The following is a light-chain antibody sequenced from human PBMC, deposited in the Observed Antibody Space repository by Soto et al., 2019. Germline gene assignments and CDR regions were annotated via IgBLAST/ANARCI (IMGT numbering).Light chain of an antibody. V-gene: IGLV2-8*01. CDR3: RSYAGTNNFV. CDR2: EVS. Sequence: QSVLTQRPSASGSPGQSVTISFTGTSSDVGGYNYVSWYQQHPGKAPKLMIYEVSKRPSGVPDRFSGSKSGNTASLTVSGLQAEDEADYYCRSYAGTNNFVFGTGTKATVL. CDR1: SSDVGGYNY. J-gene: IGLJ1*01.